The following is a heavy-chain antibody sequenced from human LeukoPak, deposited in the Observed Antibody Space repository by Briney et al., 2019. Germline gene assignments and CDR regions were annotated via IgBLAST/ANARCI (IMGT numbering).Heavy chain of an antibody. J-gene: IGHJ5*02. CDR2: MYYSGNT. D-gene: IGHD1-26*01. V-gene: IGHV4-39*01. CDR1: GGSISSSSYY. CDR3: GRCSSGSYNWFDP. Sequence: PSETLSLTCTVSGGSISSSSYYWAWIRQPPGKGLEWIGSMYYSGNTYYNPSLKSRVTISADTSKNQFSMKLSSVTAADTAMYYCGRCSSGSYNWFDPWGQGTLVTVSS.